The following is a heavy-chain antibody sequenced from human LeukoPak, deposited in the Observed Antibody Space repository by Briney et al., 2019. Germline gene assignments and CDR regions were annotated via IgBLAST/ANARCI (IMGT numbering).Heavy chain of an antibody. V-gene: IGHV1-24*01. CDR3: ARGGSIAAAVNWFDP. Sequence: ASVKVSCKVSGYTLTELSMHWVRQAPGKGLEWMGGFDPEDGETIYAQKFQGRVTMTEDTSTDTAYMELSSLRSEDTAIYYCARGGSIAAAVNWFDPWGQGTLVTVSS. CDR1: GYTLTELS. J-gene: IGHJ5*02. D-gene: IGHD6-13*01. CDR2: FDPEDGET.